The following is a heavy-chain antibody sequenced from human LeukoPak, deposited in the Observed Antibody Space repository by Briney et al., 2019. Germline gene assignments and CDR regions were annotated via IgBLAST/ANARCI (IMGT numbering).Heavy chain of an antibody. CDR2: INPNSGGT. J-gene: IGHJ4*02. D-gene: IGHD3-10*01. Sequence: ASVKVSCKASGYTFTGYYMHWVRQAPGQGLEWMGWINPNSGGTNYAQKFQGRVTMTRDTSISTAYMELSSLRSEDTAVYYCARGFGESQPFDYWGQGTLVTVSS. CDR3: ARGFGESQPFDY. CDR1: GYTFTGYY. V-gene: IGHV1-2*02.